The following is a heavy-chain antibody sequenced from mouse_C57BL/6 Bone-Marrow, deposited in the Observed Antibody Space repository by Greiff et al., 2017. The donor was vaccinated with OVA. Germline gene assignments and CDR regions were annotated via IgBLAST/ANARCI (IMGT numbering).Heavy chain of an antibody. J-gene: IGHJ2*01. CDR2: INPNNGGT. Sequence: EVQLQQSGPELVKPGASVKIPCKASGYTFTDYNMDWVKQSHGKSLEWIGDINPNNGGTIYNQKFKGKATLTVDKSSSTAYMELRSLTSEDTAVYYCARREVIYYYDSSYYFDYWGQGTTLTVSS. D-gene: IGHD1-1*01. V-gene: IGHV1-18*01. CDR3: ARREVIYYYDSSYYFDY. CDR1: GYTFTDYN.